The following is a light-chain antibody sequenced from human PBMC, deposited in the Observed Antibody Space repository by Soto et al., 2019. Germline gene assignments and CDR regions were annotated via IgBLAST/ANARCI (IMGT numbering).Light chain of an antibody. CDR3: QQYNSPPAT. CDR1: QSISSW. Sequence: YRVTITCRASQSISSWLAWYQQKPGKAPKLLIYDASSLESGVPSRFSGSGSGTEFTLTISSLQPDDFATYYCQQYNSPPATFGQGTKVDIK. V-gene: IGKV1-5*01. J-gene: IGKJ1*01. CDR2: DAS.